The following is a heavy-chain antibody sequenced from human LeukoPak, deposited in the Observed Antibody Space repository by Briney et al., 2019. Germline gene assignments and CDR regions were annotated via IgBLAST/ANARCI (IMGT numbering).Heavy chain of an antibody. J-gene: IGHJ4*02. CDR1: GYTFTSYY. D-gene: IGHD3-9*01. CDR2: INPSGGST. CDR3: ARGPYYDILTGYSGYFDY. V-gene: IGHV1-46*01. Sequence: GASVKVSCKASGYTFTSYYMHWVRQAPGQGLEWMGIINPSGGSTSYAQKFQGRVTMTRGTSTSTVYMELSSLRSEDTAVYYCARGPYYDILTGYSGYFDYWGQGTLVTVSS.